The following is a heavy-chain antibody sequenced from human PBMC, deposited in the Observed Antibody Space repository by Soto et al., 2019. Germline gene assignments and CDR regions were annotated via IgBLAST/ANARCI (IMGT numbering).Heavy chain of an antibody. CDR1: GGSISSGGYY. D-gene: IGHD3-16*01. V-gene: IGHV4-31*03. J-gene: IGHJ4*02. Sequence: QVQLQESGPGLVKPSQTLSLTCTVSGGSISSGGYYWSWIRQHPGKGLEWIGYIYYSGSTYYTPSLKIRVTISVDPSKNQFPLKLSLVTAADTAVYYCARAGGGGTLLDYWGQGTLVTVSS. CDR2: IYYSGST. CDR3: ARAGGGGTLLDY.